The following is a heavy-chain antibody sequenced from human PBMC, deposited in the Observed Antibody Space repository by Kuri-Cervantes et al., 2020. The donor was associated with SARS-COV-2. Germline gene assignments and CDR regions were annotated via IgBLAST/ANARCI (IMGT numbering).Heavy chain of an antibody. V-gene: IGHV1-2*04. CDR2: INPNSGGT. J-gene: IGHJ6*01. CDR3: ARGMVRGLIQSYYYGMVV. CDR1: GYTFSDYY. D-gene: IGHD3-10*01. Sequence: ASVKVSCKASGYTFSDYYMYWVRQAPGQGLEWMGWINPNSGGTNYAQKFQGWVTMTRYTSSTGYMELSRLRSDDTAVYYCARGMVRGLIQSYYYGMVVWGQGTTVTVSS.